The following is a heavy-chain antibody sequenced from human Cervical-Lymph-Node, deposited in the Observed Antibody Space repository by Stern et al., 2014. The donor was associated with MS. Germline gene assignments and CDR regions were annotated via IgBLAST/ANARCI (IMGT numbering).Heavy chain of an antibody. CDR1: GFTFSDYY. V-gene: IGHV3-11*01. J-gene: IGHJ4*02. D-gene: IGHD6-19*01. CDR3: ARDSPSWGWCFDY. Sequence: VQLVESGGGLVKPGGSLRLSCAASGFTFSDYYMSWIRQAPGKGLEWVSYISRSGSTIYYAASLKGRFTISRDNAKNSLYLQMNSLTAEDTAVYYCARDSPSWGWCFDYWGQGTLVTVSS. CDR2: ISRSGSTI.